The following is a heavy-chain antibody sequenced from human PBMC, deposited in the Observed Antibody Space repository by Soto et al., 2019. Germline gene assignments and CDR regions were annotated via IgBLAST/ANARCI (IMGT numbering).Heavy chain of an antibody. CDR1: GGSISSGGYY. CDR2: IYYSGST. Sequence: SETLSLTCTVSGGSISSGGYYWSWIRQHPGKGLEWIGYIYYSGSTYYNPSLKSRVTISVDTSKNQFSLKLSSVTAADTAVYYCARGHIVATLDYWGQGTLVTVS. D-gene: IGHD5-12*01. CDR3: ARGHIVATLDY. J-gene: IGHJ4*02. V-gene: IGHV4-31*03.